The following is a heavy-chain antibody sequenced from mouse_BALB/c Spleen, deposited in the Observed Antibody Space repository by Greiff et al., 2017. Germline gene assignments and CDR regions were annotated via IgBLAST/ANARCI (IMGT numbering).Heavy chain of an antibody. CDR1: GFTFSSYT. CDR3: TRDGGEVLAWFAY. CDR2: ISSGGSYT. Sequence: EVQVVESGGGLVKPGGSLKLSCAASGFTFSSYTMSWVRQTPEKRLEWVATISSGGSYTYYPDSVKGRFTISRDNAKNTLYLQMSSLKSEDTAMYYGTRDGGEVLAWFAYWGQGTLVTVS. J-gene: IGHJ3*01. V-gene: IGHV5-6-4*01. D-gene: IGHD2-14*01.